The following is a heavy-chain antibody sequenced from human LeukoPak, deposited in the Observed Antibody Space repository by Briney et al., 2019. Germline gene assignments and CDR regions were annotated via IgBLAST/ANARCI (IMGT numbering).Heavy chain of an antibody. D-gene: IGHD2-15*01. J-gene: IGHJ3*02. CDR2: IYYSGST. CDR1: GGSISSGDYY. Sequence: SETLSLTCTVSGGSISSGDYYWSWIRQPPGKGLEWIGYIYYSGSTYYNPSLKSRVTISVDTSKNQFSLKLSSVTAADTAVYYCARDDDCSGGSRRYRSDAFDIWGQGTMVTVSS. CDR3: ARDDDCSGGSRRYRSDAFDI. V-gene: IGHV4-30-4*08.